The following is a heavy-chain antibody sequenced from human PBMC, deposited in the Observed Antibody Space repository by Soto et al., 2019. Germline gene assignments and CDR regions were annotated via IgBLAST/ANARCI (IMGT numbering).Heavy chain of an antibody. CDR1: GFTFSSYA. Sequence: PGGSLRLSCAASGFTFSSYAMSWVRQAPGKGLEWVSTISGSGSSTYYADSVKGRFTISRDNSKNTLYLQMNSLRAEDTAIYYCSNRDNSNYGGFFDYWGQGTVVTSP. D-gene: IGHD4-4*01. V-gene: IGHV3-23*01. CDR3: SNRDNSNYGGFFDY. J-gene: IGHJ4*02. CDR2: ISGSGSST.